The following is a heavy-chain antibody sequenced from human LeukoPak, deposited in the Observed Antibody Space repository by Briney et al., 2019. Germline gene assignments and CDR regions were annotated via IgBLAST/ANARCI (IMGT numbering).Heavy chain of an antibody. Sequence: PGGSLRLSCGASGFIFSSYWMHWVRQAPGKGLEWVAHIDSEGTSATYGDPAKGRFTMPRDNAKNTVYLQMNSLRAEDTAVYYCTRGTSVTAGIDIWGQGTLVTVSS. J-gene: IGHJ4*02. CDR1: GFIFSSYW. CDR3: TRGTSVTAGIDI. D-gene: IGHD2-2*01. V-gene: IGHV3-74*01. CDR2: IDSEGTSA.